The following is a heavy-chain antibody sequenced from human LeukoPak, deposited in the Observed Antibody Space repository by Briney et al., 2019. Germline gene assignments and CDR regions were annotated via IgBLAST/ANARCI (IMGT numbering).Heavy chain of an antibody. CDR1: GGTFSSYA. V-gene: IGHV1-69*05. CDR2: IIPIFGTA. Sequence: ASVKVSCKASGGTFSSYAISWVRQAPGQGLEWMGGIIPIFGTANYAQKFQGRVTITTDESTSTAYMGLSSLRSEDTAVYYCAVRYDSSGYYPYYFDHWGQGTLVTVSS. D-gene: IGHD3-22*01. CDR3: AVRYDSSGYYPYYFDH. J-gene: IGHJ4*02.